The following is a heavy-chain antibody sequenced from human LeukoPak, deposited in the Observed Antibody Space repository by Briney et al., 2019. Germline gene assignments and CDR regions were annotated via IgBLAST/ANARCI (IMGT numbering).Heavy chain of an antibody. V-gene: IGHV1-69*04. D-gene: IGHD6-13*01. J-gene: IGHJ4*02. CDR2: IIPILGIA. Sequence: SVKVSCKASGYTFTSYGISWVRQAPGQGLEWMGRIIPILGIANYAQKFQGRVTITADKSTSTAYMELSSLRSEDTAVYYCASISAAAGTYVDYWGQGTLVTVSS. CDR1: GYTFTSYG. CDR3: ASISAAAGTYVDY.